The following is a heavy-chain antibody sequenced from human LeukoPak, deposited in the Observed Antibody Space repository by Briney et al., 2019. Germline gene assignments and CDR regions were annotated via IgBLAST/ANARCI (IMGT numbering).Heavy chain of an antibody. D-gene: IGHD4-17*01. CDR2: IYYSGNT. V-gene: IGHV4-59*01. CDR3: AREDPQTTVPEGMDV. CDR1: GGSISSFY. J-gene: IGHJ6*02. Sequence: PSETLSLTCTVYGGSISSFYWSWIRQPPGKGLEWIGYIYYSGNTNYNPPLKSRATLSVDTPKNQFSLKLRSVTAAGTAVYYCAREDPQTTVPEGMDVWGQGTTVTVSS.